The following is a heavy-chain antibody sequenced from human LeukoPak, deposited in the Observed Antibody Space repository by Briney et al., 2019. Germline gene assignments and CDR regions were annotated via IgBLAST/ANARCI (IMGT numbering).Heavy chain of an antibody. D-gene: IGHD6-13*01. V-gene: IGHV3-30*03. J-gene: IGHJ4*02. CDR3: ARARVSSSWAFDY. CDR2: ISYDGSNK. CDR1: GFTFSSYG. Sequence: GGSLRLSCAASGFTFSSYGMHWVRQAPGKGLEGVAVISYDGSNKYYADSVKGRFTISRDNSKNTLYLQMNSLRAEDTAVYYCARARVSSSWAFDYWGQGTLVTVSS.